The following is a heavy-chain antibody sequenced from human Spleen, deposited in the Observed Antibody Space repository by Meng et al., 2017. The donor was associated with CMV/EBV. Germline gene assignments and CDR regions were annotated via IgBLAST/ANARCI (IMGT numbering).Heavy chain of an antibody. CDR2: INPSGGST. CDR3: ARTTTYFWYFDL. J-gene: IGHJ2*01. D-gene: IGHD4-11*01. V-gene: IGHV1-46*01. CDR1: GYTFTSYY. Sequence: SCKASGYTFTSYYMHWVRQAPGQGLEWMGIINPSGGSTSYAQKFQGRVTMTRDASTSTVYMELSSLRSEDTAVYYCARTTTYFWYFDLWGRGTLVTVSS.